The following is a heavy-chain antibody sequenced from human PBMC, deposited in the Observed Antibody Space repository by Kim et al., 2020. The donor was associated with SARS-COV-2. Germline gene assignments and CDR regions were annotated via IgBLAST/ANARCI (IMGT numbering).Heavy chain of an antibody. CDR2: INHSGST. CDR3: ARGIAAEDAFDI. CDR1: GGSFSGYY. D-gene: IGHD6-13*01. J-gene: IGHJ3*02. Sequence: SETLSLTCAVYGGSFSGYYWSWIRQPPGKGLEWIGEINHSGSTNYNPSLKSRVTISVDTSKNQFSLKLSSVTAADTAVYYCARGIAAEDAFDIWGQGTMV. V-gene: IGHV4-34*01.